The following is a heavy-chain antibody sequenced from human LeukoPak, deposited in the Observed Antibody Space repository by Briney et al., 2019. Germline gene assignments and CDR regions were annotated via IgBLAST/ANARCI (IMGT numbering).Heavy chain of an antibody. CDR1: GRTISRYY. D-gene: IGHD1-1*01. CDR2: IHYSGST. Sequence: KPSETLSLTCTVSGRTISRYYGNWIRQPPGKGLECMGYIHYSGSTNYNPSLKSRVTISVDTSKNQLSLKLSSVTAAATAVYYCARHAPRTTGTTGGTFDMWGQGTMVTFSS. J-gene: IGHJ3*02. CDR3: ARHAPRTTGTTGGTFDM. V-gene: IGHV4-59*08.